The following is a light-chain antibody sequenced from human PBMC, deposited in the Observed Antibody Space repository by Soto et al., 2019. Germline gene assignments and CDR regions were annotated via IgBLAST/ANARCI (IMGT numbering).Light chain of an antibody. CDR1: QILGGN. Sequence: ILMTESPATLAVSPGDTATLSCSASQILGGNLAWYQQKPGQGPRLLIFHTSLRPTGITDRFSGSGSGTDFTLTISRLEPEDFAVYYCQPFGGSLPVPFAQGTRLAIK. CDR2: HTS. CDR3: QPFGGSLPVP. V-gene: IGKV3-20*01. J-gene: IGKJ5*01.